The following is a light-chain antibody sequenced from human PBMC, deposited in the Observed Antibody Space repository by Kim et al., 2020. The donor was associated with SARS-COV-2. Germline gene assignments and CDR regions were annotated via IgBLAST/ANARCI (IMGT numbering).Light chain of an antibody. CDR1: ANLGNY. V-gene: IGLV3-21*04. CDR3: QVWDNGTNHYV. J-gene: IGLJ1*01. Sequence: AAREKARSSSGGGANLGNYVHWCHQKPARAPALVIFYDSDRPPGIPERFSGSNSGSTTALTISRADAGDEADYYCQVWDNGTNHYVFGGGTKVTVL. CDR2: YDS.